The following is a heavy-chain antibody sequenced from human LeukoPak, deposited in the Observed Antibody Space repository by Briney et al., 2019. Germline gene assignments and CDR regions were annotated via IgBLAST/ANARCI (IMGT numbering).Heavy chain of an antibody. J-gene: IGHJ4*02. CDR2: IYYSGST. CDR3: ARVDGYNSRITNFDY. D-gene: IGHD5-24*01. CDR1: GGSISSYY. V-gene: IGHV4-59*01. Sequence: SQTLSLTCTVSGGSISSYYWSWIRQPPGKGLEWIGYIYYSGSTNYNPSLKSRVTISVDTSKNQFSLKLSSVTAADTAVYYCARVDGYNSRITNFDYWGQGTLVTVSS.